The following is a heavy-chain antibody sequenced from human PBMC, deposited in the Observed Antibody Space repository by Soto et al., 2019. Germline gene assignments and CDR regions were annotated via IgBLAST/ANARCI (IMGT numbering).Heavy chain of an antibody. V-gene: IGHV1-2*04. Sequence: QVQLVQSGAEVKKPGASVKVSCKASGSTFTGYYMHWVRQAPGQGLEWMGWINPNSGGTNYAQKFQGWVTMTRDTSISTAYMELSRLRSDDTAVYYCARGVRFLEWLSADYFDYWGQGTLVTVSS. J-gene: IGHJ4*02. CDR2: INPNSGGT. CDR1: GSTFTGYY. CDR3: ARGVRFLEWLSADYFDY. D-gene: IGHD3-3*01.